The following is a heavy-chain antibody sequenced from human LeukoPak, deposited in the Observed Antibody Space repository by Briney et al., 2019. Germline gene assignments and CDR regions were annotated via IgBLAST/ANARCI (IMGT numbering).Heavy chain of an antibody. D-gene: IGHD3-22*01. CDR3: AGLVGRYSSGLYYYYFDY. CDR1: GDSINSLDL. J-gene: IGHJ4*02. CDR2: MYLSGTT. Sequence: SGTLSLTCTVSGDSINSLDLWSWVRQPPGKGLGWIGEMYLSGTTHSNPSVKSRVTISIDKSKNQFFLNLSSVTAADTAVYYCAGLVGRYSSGLYYYYFDYWGQGTLVTVSS. V-gene: IGHV4-4*02.